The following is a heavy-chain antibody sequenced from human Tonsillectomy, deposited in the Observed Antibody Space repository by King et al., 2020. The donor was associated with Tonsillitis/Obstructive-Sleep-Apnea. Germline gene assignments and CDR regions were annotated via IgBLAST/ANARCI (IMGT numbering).Heavy chain of an antibody. CDR3: AKDNSGSYYEGSDY. V-gene: IGHV3-30*18. J-gene: IGHJ4*02. D-gene: IGHD1-26*01. CDR2: ISYDGSNK. Sequence: VQLVESGGGVVQPGRSLRLSCAASGFTFSSYGMHWVRQALGKGLEWVAVISYDGSNKYYADSVKGRFTISRDNSKNTLYLQMNSLRAEDTAVYYCAKDNSGSYYEGSDYWGQGTLVTVSS. CDR1: GFTFSSYG.